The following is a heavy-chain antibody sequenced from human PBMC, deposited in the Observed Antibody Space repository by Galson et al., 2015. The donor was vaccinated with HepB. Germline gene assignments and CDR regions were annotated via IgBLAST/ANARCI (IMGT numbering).Heavy chain of an antibody. CDR1: GGSISSYY. Sequence: SETLSLTCTVSGGSISSYYWSWIRQPPGKGLEWIGYIYYSGSTNYNPSLKSRVTISVDTSKNQFSLKLSSVTAADTAVYYCARVRYNWNRGVPDYGMDVWGQGTTVTVS. V-gene: IGHV4-59*01. D-gene: IGHD1-20*01. J-gene: IGHJ6*02. CDR2: IYYSGST. CDR3: ARVRYNWNRGVPDYGMDV.